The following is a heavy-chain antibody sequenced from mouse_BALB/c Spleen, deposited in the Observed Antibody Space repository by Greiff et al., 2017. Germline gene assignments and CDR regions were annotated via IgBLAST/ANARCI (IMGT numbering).Heavy chain of an antibody. V-gene: IGHV5-17*02. J-gene: IGHJ3*01. CDR1: GFTFSSFG. Sequence: EVQGVESGGGLVQPGGSRKLSCAASGFTFSSFGMHWVRQAPEKGLEWVAYISSGSSTIYYADTVKGRFTISRDNPKNTLFLQMTSLRSEDTAMYYCAIYSRGAWFAYWGQGTLVTVSA. D-gene: IGHD2-1*01. CDR3: AIYSRGAWFAY. CDR2: ISSGSSTI.